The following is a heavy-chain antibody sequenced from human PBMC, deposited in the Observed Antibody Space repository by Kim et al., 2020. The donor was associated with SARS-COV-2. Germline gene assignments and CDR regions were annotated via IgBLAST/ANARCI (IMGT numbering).Heavy chain of an antibody. CDR2: DGINK. Sequence: DGINKYYADAVKGRFTISRDNSKNTLYLQMNSLRAEDTAVYYCAKAEAYDYWGQGTLVTVSS. CDR3: AKAEAYDY. J-gene: IGHJ4*02. V-gene: IGHV3-30*02.